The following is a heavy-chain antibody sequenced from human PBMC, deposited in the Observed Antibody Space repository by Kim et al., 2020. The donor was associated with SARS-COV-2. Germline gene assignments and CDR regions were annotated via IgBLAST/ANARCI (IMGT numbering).Heavy chain of an antibody. V-gene: IGHV3-53*01. D-gene: IGHD3-10*01. J-gene: IGHJ6*02. CDR3: ARVPVRTPPRGLWFGESSYYYYGMDV. Sequence: GGSLRLSCAASGFTVSSNYMSWVRQAPGKGLEWVSVIYSGGSTYYADSVKGRFTISRDNSKNTLYLQMNSLRAEDTAVYYCARVPVRTPPRGLWFGESSYYYYGMDVWGQGTTVTVSS. CDR1: GFTVSSNY. CDR2: IYSGGST.